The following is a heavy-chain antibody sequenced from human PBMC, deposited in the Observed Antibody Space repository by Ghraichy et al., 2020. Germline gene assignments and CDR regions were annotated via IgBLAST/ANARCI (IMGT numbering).Heavy chain of an antibody. CDR2: IIPIFGTA. CDR1: GGTFSSYA. J-gene: IGHJ6*02. CDR3: ARDPHYPDLGGSYPKDPYYGMDV. Sequence: SVKVSCKASGGTFSSYAISWVRQAPGQGLEWMGGIIPIFGTANYAQKFQGRVTITADESTSTAYMELSSLRSEDTAVYYCARDPHYPDLGGSYPKDPYYGMDVWGQGTTVTVSS. V-gene: IGHV1-69*13. D-gene: IGHD1-26*01.